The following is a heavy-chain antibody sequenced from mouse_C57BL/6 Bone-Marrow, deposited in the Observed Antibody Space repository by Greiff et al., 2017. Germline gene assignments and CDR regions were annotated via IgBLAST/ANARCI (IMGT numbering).Heavy chain of an antibody. CDR2: IDPSDSYT. D-gene: IGHD1-1*01. J-gene: IGHJ4*01. Sequence: VQLQQSGAELVKPGASVKLSCKASGYTFTSYWMTWVKQRPGQGLEWIGDIDPSDSYTNYNQKFKGKATLTVDTSSSTAYMQLSSLTSEDSAVYYCAREANHYAMDYWGKGTTVTVSS. CDR1: GYTFTSYW. V-gene: IGHV1-50*01. CDR3: AREANHYAMDY.